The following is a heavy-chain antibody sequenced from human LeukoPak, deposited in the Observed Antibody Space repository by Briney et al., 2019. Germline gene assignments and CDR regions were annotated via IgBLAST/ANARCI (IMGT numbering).Heavy chain of an antibody. CDR3: ATQIAVAGGGTDAFDI. CDR2: IYYSGST. CDR1: GGSISSSSYY. V-gene: IGHV4-39*07. J-gene: IGHJ3*02. Sequence: PSETLSLTCTVSGGSISSSSYYWGWIRQPPGKGLEWIGSIYYSGSTYYNPSLKSRVTISVDKSKNQFSLKLSSVTAADTAVYYCATQIAVAGGGTDAFDIWGQGTLVTVSS. D-gene: IGHD6-19*01.